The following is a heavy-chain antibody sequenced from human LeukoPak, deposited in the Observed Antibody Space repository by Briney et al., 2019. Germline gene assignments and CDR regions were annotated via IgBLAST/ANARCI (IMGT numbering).Heavy chain of an antibody. D-gene: IGHD3-22*01. CDR3: ARDRETYYYDSSGYRAFDY. CDR2: IIPIFGTA. J-gene: IGHJ4*02. CDR1: GGTFSSYA. V-gene: IGHV1-69*13. Sequence: GASVKVSCKASGGTFSSYAISWVRQAPGQELEWMGGIIPIFGTANYAQKFQGRVTITADESTSTAYMELGSLRSEDTAVYYCARDRETYYYDSSGYRAFDYWGQGTLVTVSS.